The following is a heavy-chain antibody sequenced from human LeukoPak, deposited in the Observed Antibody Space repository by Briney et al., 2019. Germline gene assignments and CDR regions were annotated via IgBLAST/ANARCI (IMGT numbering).Heavy chain of an antibody. J-gene: IGHJ4*02. V-gene: IGHV1-18*01. CDR3: ARVGGSAYYYDSSGYYYFGY. CDR2: ISAYNGNT. CDR1: GYTFTSYG. D-gene: IGHD3-22*01. Sequence: ASVKVSCKASGYTFTSYGISWVRQAPGQGLEWMGRISAYNGNTNYAQKFQGRVTMTRDTSISTAYMELSRLRSDDTAVYYCARVGGSAYYYDSSGYYYFGYWGQGTLVTVSS.